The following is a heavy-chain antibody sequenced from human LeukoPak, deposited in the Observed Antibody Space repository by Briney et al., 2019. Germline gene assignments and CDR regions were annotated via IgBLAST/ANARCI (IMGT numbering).Heavy chain of an antibody. J-gene: IGHJ4*02. Sequence: SETLSLTCTVSGGSISGYYWSWIRQPPGKGLEWIGSIYYSGSTYYNPSLKSRVTVSVDTSKNQFSLKLSSVTAADTAVYYCARDSLGYYYDSSGLGFDYWAQGTLVTVSS. CDR2: IYYSGST. CDR1: GGSISGYY. CDR3: ARDSLGYYYDSSGLGFDY. D-gene: IGHD3-22*01. V-gene: IGHV4-59*12.